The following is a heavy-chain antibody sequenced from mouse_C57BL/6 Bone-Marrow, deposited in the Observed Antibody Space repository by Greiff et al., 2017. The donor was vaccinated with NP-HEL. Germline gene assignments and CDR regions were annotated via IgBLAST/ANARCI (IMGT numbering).Heavy chain of an antibody. V-gene: IGHV1-18*01. CDR1: GYTFTDYN. CDR2: INPNNGGT. J-gene: IGHJ4*01. D-gene: IGHD1-1*01. CDR3: ARGSRPYYAMDY. Sequence: EVKLVESGPELVKPGASVKIPCKASGYTFTDYNMDWVKQSHGKSLEWIGDINPNNGGTIYNQKFKGKATLTVDKSSSTAYMELRSLTSEDTAVYYCARGSRPYYAMDYWGQGTSVTVSS.